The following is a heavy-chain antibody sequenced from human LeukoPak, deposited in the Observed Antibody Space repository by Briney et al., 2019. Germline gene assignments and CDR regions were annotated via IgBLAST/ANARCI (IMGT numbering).Heavy chain of an antibody. CDR1: GFTFSSYG. CDR2: ISGSGGST. V-gene: IGHV3-23*01. Sequence: GRSLRLSCAASGFTFSSYGMTWVRQAPGKGLEWVSGISGSGGSTYYADSVKGRFTISRDNSKNTLYLQMNSLRVEDTAVYYCAGAQRGYSYRPFDYWGQGTLVTVSS. CDR3: AGAQRGYSYRPFDY. J-gene: IGHJ4*02. D-gene: IGHD5-18*01.